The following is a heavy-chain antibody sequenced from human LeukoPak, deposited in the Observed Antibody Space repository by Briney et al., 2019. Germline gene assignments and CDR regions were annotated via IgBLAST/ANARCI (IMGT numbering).Heavy chain of an antibody. D-gene: IGHD6-13*01. CDR3: AKVSLIRPAAPPDDY. CDR1: GFTFSRYG. CDR2: ITGSGSTT. Sequence: GGSLRLSCAASGFTFSRYGMSWVRQAPGKGLEWVSSITGSGSTTYYADSVKGRFTISRDNSKNTLYLQMNSLRAEDTDVYYCAKVSLIRPAAPPDDYWGQGTLVTVSS. J-gene: IGHJ4*02. V-gene: IGHV3-23*01.